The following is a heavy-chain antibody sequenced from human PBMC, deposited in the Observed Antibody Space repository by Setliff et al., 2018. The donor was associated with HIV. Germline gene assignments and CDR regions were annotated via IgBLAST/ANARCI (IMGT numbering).Heavy chain of an antibody. D-gene: IGHD2-2*01. J-gene: IGHJ4*02. CDR3: ARQGLVLVPASIDWRLPPSPIDY. CDR1: GGSISSNNYY. Sequence: PSETLSLTCTVSGGSISSNNYYWGWIRQPPGKGLEWIASIYYSGSTYYNPSPKSRITISVDTSKNQFSLRLSSVTAADTAVYYWARQGLVLVPASIDWRLPPSPIDYWGQGALVTVSS. V-gene: IGHV4-39*01. CDR2: IYYSGST.